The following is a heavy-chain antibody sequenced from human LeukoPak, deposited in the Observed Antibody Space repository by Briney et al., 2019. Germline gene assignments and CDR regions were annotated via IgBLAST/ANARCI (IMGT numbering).Heavy chain of an antibody. CDR2: IIPIFGTA. J-gene: IGHJ4*01. D-gene: IGHD6-13*01. CDR1: GGTFSSYA. Sequence: ASVKVSCKASGGTFSSYAISWVRHAPGQGLEWMGRIIPIFGTANYAQKFQGSVTITTDESTSTAYMELSSRRSQDTAVYYCTKTPGRQRLVNYFDYWGQGSLVTVSS. V-gene: IGHV1-69*05. CDR3: TKTPGRQRLVNYFDY.